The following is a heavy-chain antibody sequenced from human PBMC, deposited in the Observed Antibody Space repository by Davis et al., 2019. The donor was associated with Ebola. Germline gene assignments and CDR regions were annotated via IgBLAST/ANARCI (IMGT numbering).Heavy chain of an antibody. Sequence: GESLKISCAASGFTFTNAWMSWVRQAPGQGLEWVGRIKSKTDGATTDYGLPVEGRFTISRDDSKKPLYLQMNSLTIEDTAVYYCTTEPPYYGFWSESYRSFDNWGQGTLVTVSS. J-gene: IGHJ4*02. D-gene: IGHD3-3*01. V-gene: IGHV3-15*01. CDR2: IKSKTDGATT. CDR3: TTEPPYYGFWSESYRSFDN. CDR1: GFTFTNAW.